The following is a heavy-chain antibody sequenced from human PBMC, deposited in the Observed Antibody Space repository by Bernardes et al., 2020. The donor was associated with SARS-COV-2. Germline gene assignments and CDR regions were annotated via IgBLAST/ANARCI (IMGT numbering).Heavy chain of an antibody. CDR3: ARETGLYSLDI. V-gene: IGHV3-74*01. J-gene: IGHJ6*02. CDR1: GFTFSNYW. Sequence: VGSLGLSCAASGFTFSNYWMHWVRQAPGKGLEWVSRSNNDGSGTSYADSVKGRCTISRDNAKNTLYLQMNNLGAEDTAVYYCARETGLYSLDIWGQGTTVTVSS. CDR2: SNNDGSGT.